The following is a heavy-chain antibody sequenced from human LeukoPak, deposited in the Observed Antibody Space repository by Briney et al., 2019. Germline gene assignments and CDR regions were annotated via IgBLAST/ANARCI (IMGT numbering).Heavy chain of an antibody. CDR1: GFTFSKDD. V-gene: IGHV3-13*01. CDR2: IGVTGDT. J-gene: IGHJ2*01. CDR3: TKEFCGSRAAYAGGSYYDF. D-gene: IGHD2-15*01. Sequence: GGSLRLSCAASGFTFSKDDFHWVRQAPGKGLEWVAAIGVTGDTYYADSVKGRFTISREDAANSLYLQMRSLGAGDTALYYCTKEFCGSRAAYAGGSYYDFWGRGALVTVCS.